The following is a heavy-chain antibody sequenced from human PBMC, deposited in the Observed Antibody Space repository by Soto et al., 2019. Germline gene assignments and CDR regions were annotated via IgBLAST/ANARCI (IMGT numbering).Heavy chain of an antibody. D-gene: IGHD3-10*01. Sequence: ASVKVSCKASGGTFSSYTISWVRQAPGQGLEWMGRIIPILGIANYAQKLQGRVTMTTDTSTSTAYMELRSLRSDDTAVYYCARGQPPMVLRMDVWGKGTTVTVSS. CDR3: ARGQPPMVLRMDV. J-gene: IGHJ6*04. CDR2: IIPILGIA. V-gene: IGHV1-69*02. CDR1: GGTFSSYT.